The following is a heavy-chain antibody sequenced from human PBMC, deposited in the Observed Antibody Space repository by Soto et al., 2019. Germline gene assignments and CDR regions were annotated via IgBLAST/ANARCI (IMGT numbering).Heavy chain of an antibody. D-gene: IGHD2-15*01. Sequence: SETLSLTCTVSGGSISSYYWSWIRQPPGKGLEWIGYIYYSGSTNYNPSLKSRVTISVDTSKNQFSLKLSSVTAADTAVYYCAFQVMGYCSGGSCYSGGWFDPRGQGTLVTVSS. CDR2: IYYSGST. CDR3: AFQVMGYCSGGSCYSGGWFDP. J-gene: IGHJ5*02. CDR1: GGSISSYY. V-gene: IGHV4-59*01.